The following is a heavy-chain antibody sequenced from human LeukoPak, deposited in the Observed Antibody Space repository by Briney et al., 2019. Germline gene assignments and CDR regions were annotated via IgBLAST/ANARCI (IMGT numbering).Heavy chain of an antibody. Sequence: SETLSLTCAVYGGSFSGYYWSWIRHPPGKGLEWIGEINHSGSTNYNPSLKSRVTISVDTSKNQFSLKLSSVTAADTAVYYCARGVVVDYWGQGTLVTVSS. V-gene: IGHV4-34*01. D-gene: IGHD2-15*01. CDR2: INHSGST. CDR1: GGSFSGYY. J-gene: IGHJ4*02. CDR3: ARGVVVDY.